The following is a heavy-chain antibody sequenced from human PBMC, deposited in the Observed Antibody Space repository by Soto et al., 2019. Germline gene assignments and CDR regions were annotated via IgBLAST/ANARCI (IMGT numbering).Heavy chain of an antibody. CDR3: ARGGGVGVAGSAAFDM. CDR1: GYPVTAYY. J-gene: IGHJ3*02. V-gene: IGHV1-2*02. D-gene: IGHD3-3*01. Sequence: QLHLVQSGAVVKKPGASVTVSCSASGYPVTAYYMHWVRQAPGRGLEWMGGINPATGAAKYTQTFQGRVTMPRDTSTSTVFRELGGLTSEDTAVFYWARGGGVGVAGSAAFDMWGQGTLVTVSS. CDR2: INPATGAA.